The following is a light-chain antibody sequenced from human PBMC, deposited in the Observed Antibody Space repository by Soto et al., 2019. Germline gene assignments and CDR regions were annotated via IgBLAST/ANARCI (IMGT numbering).Light chain of an antibody. V-gene: IGKV1D-12*01. J-gene: IGKJ3*01. CDR1: QGISTW. Sequence: DLQMTQSPSSVSASVGDRVTITCRASQGISTWLAWYQQKPGKAPKLLIYGASSLQSGVPSRFSGSGSGTDFTLTISNLQPEDIGTYFCQQYDNLPLSFGPGTTVEI. CDR3: QQYDNLPLS. CDR2: GAS.